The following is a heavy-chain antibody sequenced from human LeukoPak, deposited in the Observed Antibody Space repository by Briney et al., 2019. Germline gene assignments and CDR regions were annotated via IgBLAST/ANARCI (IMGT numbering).Heavy chain of an antibody. D-gene: IGHD5-18*01. J-gene: IGHJ4*02. V-gene: IGHV4-4*02. CDR3: ARGLRGYRYGPFDY. CDR1: GGSITSTNW. CDR2: IFHSGTT. Sequence: SETLSLTCAVSGGSITSTNWWTWVRQPPGKGLEWIGDIFHSGTTNYNPSLKSRVTISLDKSKNRFSLRLTSVTAADTAVYYCARGLRGYRYGPFDYWGQGTLVTVSS.